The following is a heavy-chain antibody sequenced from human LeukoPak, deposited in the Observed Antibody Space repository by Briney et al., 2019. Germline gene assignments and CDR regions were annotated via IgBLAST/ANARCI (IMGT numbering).Heavy chain of an antibody. Sequence: ASVKVSCKASGYTFTGYYMHWVRQAPGQGLEWMGWINPNSGGTNYAQKLQGRVTMTRDTSISTAYMELSRLRSDDTAVYYCARKWWGYSGYDSDSDAFDIWGQGTMDTVSS. CDR2: INPNSGGT. V-gene: IGHV1-2*02. CDR3: ARKWWGYSGYDSDSDAFDI. D-gene: IGHD5-12*01. CDR1: GYTFTGYY. J-gene: IGHJ3*02.